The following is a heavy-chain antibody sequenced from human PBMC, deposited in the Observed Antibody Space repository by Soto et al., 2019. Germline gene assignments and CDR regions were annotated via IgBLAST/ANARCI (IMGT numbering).Heavy chain of an antibody. V-gene: IGHV1-69*13. CDR2: IIPIFGTA. D-gene: IGHD3-10*01. CDR1: GGTFSSYA. Sequence: SVKVSCKASGGTFSSYAISWVRQAPGQGLEWMGGIIPIFGTANYAQKFQGRVTITADESTSTAYMELSSLRSEDTAVYYCARPRGVYYYGSGTARPEGTFYYYYYGMDVWGQGTTVTVSS. J-gene: IGHJ6*02. CDR3: ARPRGVYYYGSGTARPEGTFYYYYYGMDV.